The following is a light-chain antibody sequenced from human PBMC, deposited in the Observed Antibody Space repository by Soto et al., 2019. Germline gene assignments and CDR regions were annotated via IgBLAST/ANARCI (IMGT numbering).Light chain of an antibody. Sequence: EIVITPSPATLSVSPGERATLSCRASQSVSSNLAWYQQKPGQAPRLLIYGASTRATGIPARFSGSGSGTEFTLTISSLQSEDFAVYYCQQYNNWPPWTFGQGTKVDI. CDR1: QSVSSN. CDR3: QQYNNWPPWT. V-gene: IGKV3-15*01. J-gene: IGKJ1*01. CDR2: GAS.